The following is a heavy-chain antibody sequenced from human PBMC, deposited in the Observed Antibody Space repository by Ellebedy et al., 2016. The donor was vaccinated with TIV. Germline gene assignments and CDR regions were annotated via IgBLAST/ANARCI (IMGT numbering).Heavy chain of an antibody. CDR1: RFTFSSYA. Sequence: GESLKISXAASRFTFSSYAMSWVRQAPGKGLEWVSTISRSGGSTYYADSVKGRFTISRDNSKNTLYLQMNSLRAEDTAVYYCAKDFLDSSGYYYARLAEYFQHWGQGTLVTVSS. V-gene: IGHV3-23*01. D-gene: IGHD3-22*01. J-gene: IGHJ1*01. CDR2: ISRSGGST. CDR3: AKDFLDSSGYYYARLAEYFQH.